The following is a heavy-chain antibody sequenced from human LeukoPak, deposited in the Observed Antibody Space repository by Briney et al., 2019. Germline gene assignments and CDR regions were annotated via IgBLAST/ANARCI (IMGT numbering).Heavy chain of an antibody. V-gene: IGHV3-53*01. CDR3: ATLGDIDAFDI. J-gene: IGHJ3*02. CDR1: GFTVSSNY. Sequence: GGSLRLSCAASGFTVSSNYMSWVRQAPGKGLEWVSVIYSGGSTYYADSVKGRFIISRDNSKNTLYLQMNSLRAGDTAVYYCATLGDIDAFDIWGQGTMVTVSS. D-gene: IGHD2-21*02. CDR2: IYSGGST.